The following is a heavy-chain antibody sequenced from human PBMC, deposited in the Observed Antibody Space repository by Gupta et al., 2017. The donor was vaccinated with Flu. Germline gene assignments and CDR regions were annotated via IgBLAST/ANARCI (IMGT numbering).Heavy chain of an antibody. CDR3: AKDPPLSAVAGTGGMDV. CDR1: GFTFSSYA. J-gene: IGHJ6*02. CDR2: ISGSGGST. Sequence: EVQLLESGGGLVQPGGSLRLSCAASGFTFSSYAMSWVRQAPGKGLEWVSAISGSGGSTYYADSVKGRFTISRDNSKNTLYLQMNSLRAEDTAVYYCAKDPPLSAVAGTGGMDVWGQGTTVTVSS. V-gene: IGHV3-23*01. D-gene: IGHD6-19*01.